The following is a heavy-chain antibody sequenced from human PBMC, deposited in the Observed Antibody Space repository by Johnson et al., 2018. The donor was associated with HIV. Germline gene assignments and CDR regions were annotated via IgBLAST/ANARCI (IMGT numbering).Heavy chain of an antibody. D-gene: IGHD1-14*01. CDR1: GFTFSSYG. CDR3: AIIWNHTFDI. J-gene: IGHJ3*02. Sequence: QVQLVESGGGLVKPGRSLRLSCAASGFTFSSYGMYWVRQAPGKGLEWVAVIWYDGTNKYYADFVKGRFSISRDNSKNTLYLQMNSLRAEDTAVYYCAIIWNHTFDIWGQGTMVTVSS. V-gene: IGHV3-33*01. CDR2: IWYDGTNK.